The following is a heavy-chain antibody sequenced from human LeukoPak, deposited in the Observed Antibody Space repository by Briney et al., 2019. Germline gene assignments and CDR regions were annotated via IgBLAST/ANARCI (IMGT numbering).Heavy chain of an antibody. CDR1: GFTFSNYW. V-gene: IGHV3-74*01. CDR2: IKGDGSST. D-gene: IGHD6-13*01. CDR3: ARGTYSSSWYFDY. Sequence: GVSLRLSCAASGFTFSNYWMHWVRQTPGEGLVCVSLIKGDGSSTTYADSVKGRFTISRDNAKNTVYLQMNSLRAEDTAVYYCARGTYSSSWYFDYWGQGTLVTVSS. J-gene: IGHJ4*02.